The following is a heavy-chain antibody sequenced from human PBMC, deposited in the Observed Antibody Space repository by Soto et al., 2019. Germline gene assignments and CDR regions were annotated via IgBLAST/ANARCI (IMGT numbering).Heavy chain of an antibody. CDR2: TSYNGNNK. CDR1: GFTFSDCS. D-gene: IGHD2-2*01. Sequence: GGSLRLSCAASGFTFSDCSMHWVRQAPGKGLEWGASTSYNGNNKYYGDSLKGRFTISRDNSKNTLHLQMITLRPEDTAVYYCAKDTKCEDFTYGYFYYGMDVWGQGTTVTVSS. V-gene: IGHV3-30*18. J-gene: IGHJ6*02. CDR3: AKDTKCEDFTYGYFYYGMDV.